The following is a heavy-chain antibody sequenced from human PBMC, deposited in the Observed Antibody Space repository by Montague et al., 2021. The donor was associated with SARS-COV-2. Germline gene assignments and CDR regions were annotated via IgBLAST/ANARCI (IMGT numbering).Heavy chain of an antibody. J-gene: IGHJ5*02. CDR1: NGSISSYY. CDR3: ASEGLNNWFAP. Sequence: SETLSLTCTVSNGSISSYYWSWVWQRPGKRLEWIGYIYYRGSTNNNHSLESRVTMSVDTAKNQFSLKLRYVTVADSSVYFCASEGLNNWFAPWGQGTLVIVSS. V-gene: IGHV4-59*01. CDR2: IYYRGST.